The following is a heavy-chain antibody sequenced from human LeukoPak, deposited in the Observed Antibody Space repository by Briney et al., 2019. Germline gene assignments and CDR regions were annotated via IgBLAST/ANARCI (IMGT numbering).Heavy chain of an antibody. J-gene: IGHJ4*02. Sequence: HPGGSLRLSCAASGFTFSSYGMHWVRQAPGKGLEWVAVISYDGSNKYHADSVKGRFTISRDNSKNTLYLQVNSLRPEDTAVYYCAKDPSSVWYYFDYWGQGTLVTVSS. CDR1: GFTFSSYG. CDR3: AKDPSSVWYYFDY. V-gene: IGHV3-30*18. CDR2: ISYDGSNK. D-gene: IGHD6-19*01.